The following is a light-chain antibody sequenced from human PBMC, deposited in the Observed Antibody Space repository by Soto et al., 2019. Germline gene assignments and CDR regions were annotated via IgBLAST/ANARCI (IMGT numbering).Light chain of an antibody. CDR1: QSVSSN. CDR3: QQYNNWPPWT. CDR2: GAS. V-gene: IGKV3-15*01. J-gene: IGKJ1*01. Sequence: EIEMTQSPATLSVSPGERATLSCRASQSVSSNLAWYQQKPGQAPRLLIYGASTRATGIPARFSGSGSGTEFTLTISSLQSEDFAVYCCQQYNNWPPWTFGQGTKVEIK.